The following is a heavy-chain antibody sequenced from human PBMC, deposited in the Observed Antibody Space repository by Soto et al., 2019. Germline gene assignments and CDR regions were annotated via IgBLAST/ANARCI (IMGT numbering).Heavy chain of an antibody. V-gene: IGHV4-4*07. D-gene: IGHD6-19*01. Sequence: QVRLQESGPGLVRPSETLSLNCTVSGGSMRGYYWSWIRQSAVKGLEWIGRIYVTGNTHYNPSLSSRVTMSLDTSKQQFSLNLSSVTAADTAMYFCVRGGSSGWLYFDSWGQGIPVTVSS. J-gene: IGHJ4*02. CDR2: IYVTGNT. CDR3: VRGGSSGWLYFDS. CDR1: GGSMRGYY.